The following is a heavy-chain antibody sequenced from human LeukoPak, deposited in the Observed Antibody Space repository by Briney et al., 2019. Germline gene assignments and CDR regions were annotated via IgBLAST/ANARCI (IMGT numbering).Heavy chain of an antibody. CDR1: GFTFSNAW. D-gene: IGHD5-18*01. CDR3: TASYSYGYFGLDY. Sequence: GGSLRPSCAASGFTFSNAWMSWVRQAPGKGLEWVGRIKSKTDGGTTDYAAPVKGRFTISRDDSKNTLYLQMNSLKTEDTAVYYCTASYSYGYFGLDYWGQGTLVTVSS. V-gene: IGHV3-15*01. J-gene: IGHJ4*02. CDR2: IKSKTDGGTT.